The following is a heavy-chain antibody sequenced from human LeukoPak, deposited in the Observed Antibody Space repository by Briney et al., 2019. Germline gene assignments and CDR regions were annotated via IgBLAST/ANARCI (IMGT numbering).Heavy chain of an antibody. Sequence: PSETLSLTCAVYGGSFSGYYWSWIRKPPGKGLEWIGEINHSGSTNYNPSLKSRVTISVDTSKNQFSLKLSSVTAADTAVYSCARVRYNWNYGADYWGQGTLVTVSS. V-gene: IGHV4-34*01. D-gene: IGHD1-7*01. CDR2: INHSGST. CDR1: GGSFSGYY. J-gene: IGHJ4*02. CDR3: ARVRYNWNYGADY.